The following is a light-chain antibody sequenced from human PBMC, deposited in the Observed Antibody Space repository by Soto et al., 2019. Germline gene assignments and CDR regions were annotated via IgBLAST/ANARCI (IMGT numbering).Light chain of an antibody. Sequence: LTQPHSVSESPGKTVTISCTRSSGSIASNYVQWYQQRPGSAPTTVIYEDNQRPSGVPDRFSGSIDSSSNSASLTISGLKTEDEADYYCQSYDSSKHAVFGGGTQLTVL. J-gene: IGLJ7*01. CDR1: SGSIASNY. CDR3: QSYDSSKHAV. V-gene: IGLV6-57*04. CDR2: EDN.